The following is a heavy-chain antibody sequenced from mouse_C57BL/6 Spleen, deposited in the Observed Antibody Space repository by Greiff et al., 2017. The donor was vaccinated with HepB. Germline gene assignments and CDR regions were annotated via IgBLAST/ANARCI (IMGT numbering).Heavy chain of an antibody. J-gene: IGHJ4*01. CDR2: IDPETGGT. Sequence: QVQLKESGAELVRPGASVTLSCKASGYTFTDYEMHWVKQTPVHGLEWIGAIDPETGGTAYNQKFKGKAILTADKSSSTAYMELRSLTSEDSAVYYCTRNGYYVRAMDYWGQGTSVTVSS. CDR1: GYTFTDYE. D-gene: IGHD2-3*01. CDR3: TRNGYYVRAMDY. V-gene: IGHV1-15*01.